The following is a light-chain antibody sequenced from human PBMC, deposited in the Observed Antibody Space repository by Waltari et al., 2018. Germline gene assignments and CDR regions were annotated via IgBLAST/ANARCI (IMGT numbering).Light chain of an antibody. J-gene: IGLJ2*01. CDR1: SLRSDD. CDR2: GKN. CDR3: NSRDTTGYRVV. Sequence: SSELTQDPPVSVALGQTVTITCQGASLRSDDASWYQQKPRQAPVLVIFGKNIRPSGIPDRFSVSRSGDTASLTITGTQAEDEADYYCNSRDTTGYRVVFGGGTKVTVL. V-gene: IGLV3-19*01.